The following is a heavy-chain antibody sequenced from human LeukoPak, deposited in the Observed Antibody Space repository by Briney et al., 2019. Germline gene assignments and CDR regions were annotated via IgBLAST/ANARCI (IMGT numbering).Heavy chain of an antibody. V-gene: IGHV4-34*01. D-gene: IGHD1-1*01. J-gene: IGHJ4*02. CDR3: ASGAGSFDY. CDR2: INHSGST. CDR1: GFTFSSYA. Sequence: GSLRLSCAASGFTFSSYAVNWVRQAPGKGLEWIGEINHSGSTNYNPSLKSRVTISVDTSKNQFSLKLSSVTAADTAVYYCASGAGSFDYWGQGTLVTVSS.